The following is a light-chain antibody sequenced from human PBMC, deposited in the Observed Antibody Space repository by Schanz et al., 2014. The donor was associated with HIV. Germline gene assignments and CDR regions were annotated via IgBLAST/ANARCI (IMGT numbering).Light chain of an antibody. CDR1: QIVSDN. V-gene: IGKV3-11*01. Sequence: EIVMTQSPATLSVSSGERATLSCRASQIVSDNLAWYQHKPGQAPRLLIYDASNRAIGIPARFSGSGSGTDFTLTIRSLEPEDFAVYYCQHRGGWPLTFGGGTKLEIK. CDR3: QHRGGWPLT. CDR2: DAS. J-gene: IGKJ4*01.